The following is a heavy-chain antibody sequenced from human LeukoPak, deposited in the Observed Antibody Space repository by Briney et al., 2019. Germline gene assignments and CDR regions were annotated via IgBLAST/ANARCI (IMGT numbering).Heavy chain of an antibody. V-gene: IGHV3-30*01. D-gene: IGHD6-19*01. J-gene: IGHJ6*02. Sequence: ADSVKGRFTISRDNSKNTLYLQMNSLRAEDTAVYYRARAPRGAVAGTYYYYGMDVWGQGTTVTVSS. CDR3: ARAPRGAVAGTYYYYGMDV.